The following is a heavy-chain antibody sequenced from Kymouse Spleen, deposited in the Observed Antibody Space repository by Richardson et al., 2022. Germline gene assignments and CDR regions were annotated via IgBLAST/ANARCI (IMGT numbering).Heavy chain of an antibody. J-gene: IGHJ4*02. V-gene: IGHV4-39*01. D-gene: IGHD6-6*01. Sequence: QLQLQESGPGLVKPSETLSLTCTVSGGSISSSSYYWGWIRQPPGKGLEWIGSIYYSGSTYYNPSLKSRVTISVDTSKNQFSLKLSSVTAADTAVYYCARRDSSSSVDYWGQGTLVTVSS. CDR3: ARRDSSSSVDY. CDR1: GGSISSSSYY. CDR2: IYYSGST.